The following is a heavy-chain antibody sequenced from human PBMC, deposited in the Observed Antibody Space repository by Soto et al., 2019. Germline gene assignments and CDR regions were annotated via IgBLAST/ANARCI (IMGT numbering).Heavy chain of an antibody. CDR1: GYSFTSYW. Sequence: GEPLKISCKGSGYSFTSYWISWVRQMPGKGLEWMGRIDPSDSYTNYSPSFQGHVTISADKSISTAYLQWSSLKASDTAMYYCARHGLYNWNWFDPWGQGTLVTVS. J-gene: IGHJ5*02. CDR3: ARHGLYNWNWFDP. D-gene: IGHD1-20*01. CDR2: IDPSDSYT. V-gene: IGHV5-10-1*01.